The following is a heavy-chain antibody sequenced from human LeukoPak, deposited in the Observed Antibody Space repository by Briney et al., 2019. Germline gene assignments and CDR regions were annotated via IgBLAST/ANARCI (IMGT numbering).Heavy chain of an antibody. CDR2: ISSSGSYI. V-gene: IGHV3-21*01. J-gene: IGHJ6*03. Sequence: GGSLRLSCAASGFTFSSYSLNWVRQAPGKGLEWVSSISSSGSYIYYADSVKGRFTISRDNAKNSLYLQMNSLRAEDTAVYYCASVLSNYYYYYMDVWGKGTTVTVSS. CDR3: ASVLSNYYYYYMDV. D-gene: IGHD5/OR15-5a*01. CDR1: GFTFSSYS.